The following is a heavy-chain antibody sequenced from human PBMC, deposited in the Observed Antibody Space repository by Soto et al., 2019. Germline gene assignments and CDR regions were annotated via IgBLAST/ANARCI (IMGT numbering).Heavy chain of an antibody. CDR3: ARGLIAVAGMKAWFDP. CDR1: GGSISPYY. CDR2: IYYTGST. Sequence: PSETLSLTCTVSGGSISPYYWGWIRQPPGKGPEWIGYIYYTGSTKYNPSLKSRVTILLDTSKNQFSLRLSSVTAADTAVYYCARGLIAVAGMKAWFDPWGQGTLVT. J-gene: IGHJ5*02. D-gene: IGHD6-19*01. V-gene: IGHV4-59*12.